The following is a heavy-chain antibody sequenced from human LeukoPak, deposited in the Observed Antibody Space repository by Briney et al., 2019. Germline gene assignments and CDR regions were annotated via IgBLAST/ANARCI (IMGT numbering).Heavy chain of an antibody. J-gene: IGHJ6*02. D-gene: IGHD4-17*01. Sequence: PGGSLRLSCAASGFTVSSNYMSWVRQAPGKGLEWVSVIYSGGSTYYADSVKGRFTISRDNSKNTLYLQMNSLRAEDTAVYYCARGDYGEGHYYGMDVWGQGTTVTVSS. CDR1: GFTVSSNY. CDR2: IYSGGST. V-gene: IGHV3-53*01. CDR3: ARGDYGEGHYYGMDV.